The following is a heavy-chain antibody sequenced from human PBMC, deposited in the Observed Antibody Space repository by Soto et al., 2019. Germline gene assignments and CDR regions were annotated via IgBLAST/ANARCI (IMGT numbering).Heavy chain of an antibody. CDR3: GRGSYSYGFRDY. Sequence: GASVKVSCKASGYTFTGYYMHWVRQAPGQGLEWMGWINPNSGGTNYAQKCQGRVTMTRYTSISTAYMELSRLGSDDTAVYYCGRGSYSYGFRDYWGQGALVTVSS. V-gene: IGHV1-2*02. CDR1: GYTFTGYY. CDR2: INPNSGGT. D-gene: IGHD5-18*01. J-gene: IGHJ4*02.